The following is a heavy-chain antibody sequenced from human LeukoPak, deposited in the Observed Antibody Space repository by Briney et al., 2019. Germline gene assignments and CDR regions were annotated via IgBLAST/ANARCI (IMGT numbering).Heavy chain of an antibody. CDR3: ASSSLVSLRSYFDY. J-gene: IGHJ4*02. V-gene: IGHV3-23*01. D-gene: IGHD3-3*01. CDR1: GFTFSSYG. Sequence: GGSLRLSCAASGFTFSSYGMSWVRQAPGKGLEWVSAISGSGGSTYYADSVKGRFTISRDNSKNTLYLQMNSLRAEDTAVYYCASSSLVSLRSYFDYWGQGTLVTVSS. CDR2: ISGSGGST.